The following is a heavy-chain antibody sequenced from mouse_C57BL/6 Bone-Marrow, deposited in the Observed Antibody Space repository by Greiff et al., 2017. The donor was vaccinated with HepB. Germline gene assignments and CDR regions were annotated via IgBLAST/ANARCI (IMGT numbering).Heavy chain of an antibody. D-gene: IGHD2-2*01. Sequence: VKLQESGPGLVEPSQSLSITCTVSGFSLTSYGVDWVRQPPVKGLEWLGVILGGGRTNYNSALMSRLSISKDNSKSQGFLKMNSLQTDDTAMYYCARYGYDDGAWFAYWGQGTLVTVSA. CDR1: GFSLTSYG. CDR3: ARYGYDDGAWFAY. J-gene: IGHJ3*01. V-gene: IGHV2-9*01. CDR2: ILGGGRT.